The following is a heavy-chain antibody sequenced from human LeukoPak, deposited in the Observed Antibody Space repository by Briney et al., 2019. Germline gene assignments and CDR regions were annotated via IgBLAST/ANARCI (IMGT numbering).Heavy chain of an antibody. CDR1: GFTFGGSA. D-gene: IGHD3-22*01. Sequence: GGSLRLSCAASGFTFGGSAMNWVRLAPGKGLEWVSSISGSGGSTYYADSVKGRFTISRDNSKNTLYLQMNSLRPEDTAVYYCARGLAYYYDSTAYFLDYWGQGTLVTVSS. J-gene: IGHJ4*02. CDR2: ISGSGGST. V-gene: IGHV3-23*01. CDR3: ARGLAYYYDSTAYFLDY.